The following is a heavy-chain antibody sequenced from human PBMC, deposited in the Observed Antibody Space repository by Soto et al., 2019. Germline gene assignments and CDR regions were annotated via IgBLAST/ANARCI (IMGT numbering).Heavy chain of an antibody. J-gene: IGHJ4*02. CDR1: GFTFSNAW. D-gene: IGHD3-3*01. CDR3: TTPYYDFWSGYYSFDY. V-gene: IGHV3-15*01. CDR2: IKSKTDCGTT. Sequence: GGSLRLSCAASGFTFSNAWMSWVRQAPGKGLEWVGRIKSKTDCGTTDYAAPVKGRFTISRDDSKNTLYLQMNSLKTEDTAVYYCTTPYYDFWSGYYSFDYWGQGTLVTVSS.